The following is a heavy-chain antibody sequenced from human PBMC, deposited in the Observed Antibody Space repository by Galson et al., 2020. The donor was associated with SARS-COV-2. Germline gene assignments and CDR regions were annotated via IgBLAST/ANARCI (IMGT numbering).Heavy chain of an antibody. J-gene: IGHJ5*02. Sequence: ASETLSLTCPVSGYSISSGYYWGWIRQPPGKGLDWIGSIYHSGSTYYNPSLKSRVTISVDTSKNQFSLKLSSVTAADTAVYYCARDPGSSWYNWFDPWGQGTLVTVSS. V-gene: IGHV4-38-2*02. CDR3: ARDPGSSWYNWFDP. CDR1: GYSISSGYY. D-gene: IGHD6-13*01. CDR2: IYHSGST.